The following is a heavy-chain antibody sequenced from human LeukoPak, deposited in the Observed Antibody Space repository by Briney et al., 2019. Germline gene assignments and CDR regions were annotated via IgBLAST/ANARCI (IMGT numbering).Heavy chain of an antibody. CDR2: IYYSGST. J-gene: IGHJ2*01. V-gene: IGHV4-39*01. CDR1: GGSISSSSYY. CDR3: ARGEVVTRYWYFDL. Sequence: SETLSLTCTVSGGSISSSSYYWGWIRQPPGKGLEWIGSIYYSGSTYYNPSLKSRVTISVDTSKNQFSLKLSSVTAADTAVYYCARGEVVTRYWYFDLWGRGTLVTVSS. D-gene: IGHD3-22*01.